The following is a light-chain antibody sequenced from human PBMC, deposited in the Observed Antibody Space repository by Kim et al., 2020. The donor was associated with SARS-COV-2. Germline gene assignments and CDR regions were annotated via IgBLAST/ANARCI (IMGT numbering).Light chain of an antibody. J-gene: IGKJ4*01. Sequence: DIQMTQSPSTLSASVGDRVTISCRASQSISSWLAWYQQKPGKAPNLLIYESSSLESGVPSRFSGSGSGTEFTLTISSLQPDDFATCYCQQYNSYPLPFGGGTKVDIK. CDR3: QQYNSYPLP. V-gene: IGKV1-5*03. CDR2: ESS. CDR1: QSISSW.